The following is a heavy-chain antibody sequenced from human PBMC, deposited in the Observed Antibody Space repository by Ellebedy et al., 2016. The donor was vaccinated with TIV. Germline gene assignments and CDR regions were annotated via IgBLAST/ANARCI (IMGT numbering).Heavy chain of an antibody. CDR1: GGSINNYY. CDR2: LHHSGNS. J-gene: IGHJ6*02. CDR3: ARDLGRYGMDV. V-gene: IGHV4-59*01. Sequence: MPSETLSLTCSVSGGSINNYYWTWIRQPPGQGLEWIGDLHHSGNSHIHPSLKSRVTLSVATSKNQFSLDMTSVTAADTATYYCARDLGRYGMDVWGQGTTVTVSS.